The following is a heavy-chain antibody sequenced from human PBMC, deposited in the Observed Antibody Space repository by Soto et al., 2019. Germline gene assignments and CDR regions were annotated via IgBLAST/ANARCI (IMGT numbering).Heavy chain of an antibody. V-gene: IGHV3-48*01. CDR1: GFTFSSYT. D-gene: IGHD2-2*01. CDR2: ISSSSSTI. CDR3: ARDECSSTSCYARIDY. J-gene: IGHJ4*02. Sequence: GGSLRLSCAASGFTFSSYTMSWVRQAPGKGLEWVSYISSSSSTIYYADSVKGRFTISRDNAKNSLYLQMNSLRAEDTAVYYCARDECSSTSCYARIDYWGQGTLVTVS.